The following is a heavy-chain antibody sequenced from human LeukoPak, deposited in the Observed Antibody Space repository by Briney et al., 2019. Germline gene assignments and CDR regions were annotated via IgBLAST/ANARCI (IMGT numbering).Heavy chain of an antibody. CDR2: INHSGST. D-gene: IGHD6-6*01. Sequence: SETLSLTCAVYGGSFSGYYWSWIRQPPGKELEWIGEINHSGSTNYNSSLKSRVTISVDTSKNQFSLKLSSVTAADTAVYYCARGLRRDQQPVFEYYYYYMDVWGKGTTVTVSS. V-gene: IGHV4-34*01. CDR3: ARGLRRDQQPVFEYYYYYMDV. CDR1: GGSFSGYY. J-gene: IGHJ6*03.